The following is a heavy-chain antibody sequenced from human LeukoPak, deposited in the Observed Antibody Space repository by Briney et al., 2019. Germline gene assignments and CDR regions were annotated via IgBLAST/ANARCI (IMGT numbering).Heavy chain of an antibody. CDR1: GFTFINYV. D-gene: IGHD1-26*01. J-gene: IGHJ4*02. CDR2: VSGSGGRGAT. Sequence: PGGSLRLSCVASGFTFINYVMSWVRQVPGKGPEWISAVSGSGGRGATYYSDSVKGRFTISRDNSKNTLYLQMNSLRAEDTAVYYCAKSWELYYFDYWGQGTLVTVSS. V-gene: IGHV3-23*01. CDR3: AKSWELYYFDY.